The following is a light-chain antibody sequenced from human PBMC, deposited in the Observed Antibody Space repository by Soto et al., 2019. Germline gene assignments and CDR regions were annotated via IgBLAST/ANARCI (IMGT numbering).Light chain of an antibody. J-gene: IGKJ5*01. CDR3: QQANSFTLT. CDR2: SAS. CDR1: QGISSW. Sequence: DIQMTQSPSSVSASVGDRVTITCRASQGISSWLAWYPQRPGRAPKLLIYSASSLQSGVPSRFSGSRSGTDFNLTINKLQTEDFATYYCQQANSFTLTFGQGTRLEIK. V-gene: IGKV1-12*01.